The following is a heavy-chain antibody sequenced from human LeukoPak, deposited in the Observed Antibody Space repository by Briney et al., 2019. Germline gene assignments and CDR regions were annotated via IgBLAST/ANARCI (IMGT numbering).Heavy chain of an antibody. Sequence: PGGSLRLSCAASGFTFDDYGMSWVRQAPGKGLEWVSGINWNGGSTGYADSVKGRFTISRDNAKNSLYLQMNSLRAEDTALYYCARGGGYGSGSYYKSPFDYWGQGTLVTVSS. CDR3: ARGGGYGSGSYYKSPFDY. D-gene: IGHD3-10*01. CDR1: GFTFDDYG. CDR2: INWNGGST. V-gene: IGHV3-20*04. J-gene: IGHJ4*02.